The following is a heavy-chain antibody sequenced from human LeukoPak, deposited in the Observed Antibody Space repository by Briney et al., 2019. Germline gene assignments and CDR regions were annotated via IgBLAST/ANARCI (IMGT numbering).Heavy chain of an antibody. V-gene: IGHV3-48*03. Sequence: GGSLRLSCGASGFTFSSYEMTWVRQAPGKGLEWLLYINHSGDTIYYADSVQGRFTISRDNAKNSLYLQMDNLRAEDTAVYYCARVSRTTGTPLPLFDYWGQGTLVTVSS. CDR3: ARVSRTTGTPLPLFDY. CDR2: INHSGDTI. D-gene: IGHD1-1*01. J-gene: IGHJ4*02. CDR1: GFTFSSYE.